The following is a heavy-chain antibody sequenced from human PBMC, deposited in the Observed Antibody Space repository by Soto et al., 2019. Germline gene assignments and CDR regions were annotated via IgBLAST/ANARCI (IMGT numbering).Heavy chain of an antibody. CDR3: AKDGPVFFFKEEDGIRDL. J-gene: IGHJ2*01. CDR2: IIGSGGST. V-gene: IGHV3-23*01. Sequence: GKGLEGVSAIIGSGGSTYYADSVKGRFTISGDNSKNTLYLQMNSLRAEDTAVYYCAKDGPVFFFKEEDGIRDL. D-gene: IGHD2-21*01.